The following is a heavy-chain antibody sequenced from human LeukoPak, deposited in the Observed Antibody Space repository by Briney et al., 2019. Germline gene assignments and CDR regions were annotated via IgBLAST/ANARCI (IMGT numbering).Heavy chain of an antibody. D-gene: IGHD5-24*01. CDR2: IYNSGST. CDR3: ARSGYNYLRYFDY. Sequence: SETLSLTCTVSGGSISSYYWNWIRQPPGKGLEWIGYIYNSGSTNYNPSLKSRVTISADTSKNQFSLKLSSVTAADTAMYYCARSGYNYLRYFDYWGQGTLVTVSS. CDR1: GGSISSYY. V-gene: IGHV4-59*01. J-gene: IGHJ4*02.